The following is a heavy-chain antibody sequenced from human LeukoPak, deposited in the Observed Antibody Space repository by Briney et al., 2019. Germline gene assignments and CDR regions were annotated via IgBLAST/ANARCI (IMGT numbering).Heavy chain of an antibody. V-gene: IGHV3-30*03. D-gene: IGHD1-26*01. Sequence: GRSLRLSCAASGFTFSSYGMHWVRQAPGKGLEWVAVISYDGSNKYYADSLKGRFTISRDNSKNTLYLQMSSLRTEDTAVYYCAALSGSYYVDIDYWGQGTLVTVSS. CDR3: AALSGSYYVDIDY. J-gene: IGHJ4*02. CDR1: GFTFSSYG. CDR2: ISYDGSNK.